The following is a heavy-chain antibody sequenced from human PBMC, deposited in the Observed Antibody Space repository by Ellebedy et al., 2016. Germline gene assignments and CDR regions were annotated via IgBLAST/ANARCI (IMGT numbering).Heavy chain of an antibody. D-gene: IGHD1-1*01. CDR3: VNEFKGSFDS. J-gene: IGHJ4*02. V-gene: IGHV3-15*07. CDR2: IKSKTNGGTT. CDR1: GLSFSDTW. Sequence: GGSLRLSCAASGLSFSDTWMNWVRQAPGKGLEWVGLIKSKTNGGTTDYAPPVKGRFTISRDDSEDTLYLQMNSLRTEDTAVYYCVNEFKGSFDSWGQGTLVTVSS.